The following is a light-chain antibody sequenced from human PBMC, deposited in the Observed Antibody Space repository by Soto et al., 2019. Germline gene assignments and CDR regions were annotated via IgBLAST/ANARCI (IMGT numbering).Light chain of an antibody. CDR3: QQYGSSPRT. CDR2: GAS. Sequence: EIVLTQSPGTLSLSPGERATLSCRASQSVSSSYLAWYQKKPGQAPRPLIYGASTRATGIPDRFSGSGSRTDFTLTISRLEPEDFAVYYCQQYGSSPRTFGQGTKVEIK. V-gene: IGKV3-20*01. J-gene: IGKJ1*01. CDR1: QSVSSSY.